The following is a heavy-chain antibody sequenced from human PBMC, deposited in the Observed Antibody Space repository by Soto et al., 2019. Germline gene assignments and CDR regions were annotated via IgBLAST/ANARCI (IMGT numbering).Heavy chain of an antibody. V-gene: IGHV3-48*01. CDR3: ARDSDDSSGYYLLGVYYFDY. CDR1: GFTFSSYS. D-gene: IGHD3-22*01. Sequence: EVQLVESGGGLVQPGGSLRLSCAASGFTFSSYSMNWVRQAPGKGLEWVSYISSSSSTIYYADSVKGRFTISRDNAKNALYLQMNSLRAADTAVYYCARDSDDSSGYYLLGVYYFDYWGPGTLVTVSS. J-gene: IGHJ4*02. CDR2: ISSSSSTI.